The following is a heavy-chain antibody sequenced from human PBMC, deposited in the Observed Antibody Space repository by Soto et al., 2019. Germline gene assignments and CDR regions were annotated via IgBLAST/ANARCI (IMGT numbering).Heavy chain of an antibody. CDR2: IYYSGST. V-gene: IGHV4-31*03. D-gene: IGHD5-18*01. Sequence: LTGTVSGGSISSGGYYWSWIRQHPGKGLEWIGYIYYSGSTYYNPSLKSRVTISVDTSKNQFSLKLSSVTAADTAVYYCARVYSYGYIFDYWGQGTLVTVSS. CDR3: ARVYSYGYIFDY. J-gene: IGHJ4*02. CDR1: GGSISSGGYY.